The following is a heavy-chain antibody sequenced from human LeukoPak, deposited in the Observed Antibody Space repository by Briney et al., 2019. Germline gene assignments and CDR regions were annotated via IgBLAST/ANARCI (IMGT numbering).Heavy chain of an antibody. CDR3: SRSDGASDFDY. CDR1: GDSVSSNRAS. D-gene: IGHD5-24*01. V-gene: IGHV6-1*01. J-gene: IGHJ4*02. Sequence: SQTLTLTCAISGDSVSSNRASWTWIRQSPSRGLEWLGRTYYRSKWYNDYAVSLKSRISINPDTSKNQFSLQLNSVTPEDTAVYYCSRSDGASDFDYWGQGTLVTVSS. CDR2: TYYRSKWYN.